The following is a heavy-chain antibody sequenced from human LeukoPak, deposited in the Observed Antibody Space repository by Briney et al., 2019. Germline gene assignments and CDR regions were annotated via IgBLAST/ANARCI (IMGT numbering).Heavy chain of an antibody. CDR2: IYYSGST. J-gene: IGHJ5*02. D-gene: IGHD3-22*01. CDR3: ARVRGGTLYDSSGYYGLGNWFDP. CDR1: GGSISSYY. V-gene: IGHV4-59*01. Sequence: SETLSLTCTASGGSISSYYWSWIRQPPGKGLEWIGYIYYSGSTNYNPSLKSRVTISVDTSKNQFSLKLSSVTAADTAVYYCARVRGGTLYDSSGYYGLGNWFDPWGQGTLVTVSS.